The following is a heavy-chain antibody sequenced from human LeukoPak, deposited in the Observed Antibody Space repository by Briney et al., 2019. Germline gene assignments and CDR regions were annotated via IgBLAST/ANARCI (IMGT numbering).Heavy chain of an antibody. CDR1: GYSISSGYY. CDR2: IYHSGST. Sequence: SETLSLTCAVSGYSISSGYYWGWIRQPPGKGLEWTGSIYHSGSTYYNPSLKSRVTISVDTSKNQFSLKLSSVTAADTAVYYCARLERFGESPFDYWGQGTLVTVSS. V-gene: IGHV4-38-2*01. J-gene: IGHJ4*02. CDR3: ARLERFGESPFDY. D-gene: IGHD3-10*01.